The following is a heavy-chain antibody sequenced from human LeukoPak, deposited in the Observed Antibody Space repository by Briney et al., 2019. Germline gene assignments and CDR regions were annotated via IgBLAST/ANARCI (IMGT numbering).Heavy chain of an antibody. J-gene: IGHJ3*02. D-gene: IGHD6-13*01. CDR1: GFTFTSYS. V-gene: IGHV3-30*14. CDR3: SRGGAPAGYAYDI. CDR2: ISYDGSNK. Sequence: GGSLRLSCAASGFTFTSYSMNWVRQAPGKGLEWVAVISYDGSNKYYADSVKGRFTISRDNAKNSFYLQMNNLRVGDTAVYYCSRGGAPAGYAYDIWGHGTVVTVSS.